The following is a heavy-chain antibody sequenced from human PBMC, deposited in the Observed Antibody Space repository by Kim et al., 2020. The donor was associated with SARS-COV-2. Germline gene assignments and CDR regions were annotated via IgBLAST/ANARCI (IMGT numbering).Heavy chain of an antibody. Sequence: SETLSLTCTVSGGSISSYYWSWIRQPPGKGLEWIGYIYYSGSTNYNPSLKSRVTISVDTSKNQFSLKLSSVTAADTAVYYCARVSVGYYCSSTSCYSGSGNWFDPWGQGTLVTVSS. CDR1: GGSISSYY. J-gene: IGHJ5*02. CDR3: ARVSVGYYCSSTSCYSGSGNWFDP. CDR2: IYYSGST. D-gene: IGHD2-2*01. V-gene: IGHV4-59*13.